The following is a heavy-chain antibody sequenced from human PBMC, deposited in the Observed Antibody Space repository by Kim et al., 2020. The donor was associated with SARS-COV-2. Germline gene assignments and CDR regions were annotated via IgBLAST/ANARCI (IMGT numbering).Heavy chain of an antibody. CDR2: ITTGNGNT. CDR3: ARDSGSNLYPAFDY. CDR1: GYTFSTFA. J-gene: IGHJ4*02. D-gene: IGHD6-13*01. Sequence: ASVKVSCKASGYTFSTFAIHWVRQAPGQGLEWMGWITTGNGNTKYSQKVQDRITISRDTSASTAYMVLSSLRSEDTAMYFCARDSGSNLYPAFDYWGLGT. V-gene: IGHV1-3*04.